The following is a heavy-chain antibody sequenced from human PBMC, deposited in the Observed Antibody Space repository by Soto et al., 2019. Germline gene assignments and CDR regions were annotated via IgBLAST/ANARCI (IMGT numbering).Heavy chain of an antibody. CDR3: AKDPRTFVAGYSSSWYYFDY. Sequence: PGGSLRLSCASSGFTFSSYAMIWVRQAPGKGLEWVSAISGSGGSTYYADSVKGRFTISRDNSKNTLYLQMNSLRAEDTAVYYCAKDPRTFVAGYSSSWYYFDYWGQGTLVTVSS. CDR2: ISGSGGST. V-gene: IGHV3-23*01. J-gene: IGHJ4*02. CDR1: GFTFSSYA. D-gene: IGHD6-13*01.